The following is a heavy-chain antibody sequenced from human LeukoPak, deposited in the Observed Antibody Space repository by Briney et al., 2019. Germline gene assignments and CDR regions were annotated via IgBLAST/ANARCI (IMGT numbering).Heavy chain of an antibody. D-gene: IGHD5-12*01. J-gene: IGHJ4*02. V-gene: IGHV3-73*01. CDR3: TRVEVATIPFDY. CDR1: GFTFSGSA. Sequence: GGSLRLSCAASGFTFSGSAMHWVRQASGKGLEWVGRIRSKANSYATAYAASVKGRFTISRGDSKNTAYLQMNSLKTEDTAVYYCTRVEVATIPFDYWGQGTLVTVSS. CDR2: IRSKANSYAT.